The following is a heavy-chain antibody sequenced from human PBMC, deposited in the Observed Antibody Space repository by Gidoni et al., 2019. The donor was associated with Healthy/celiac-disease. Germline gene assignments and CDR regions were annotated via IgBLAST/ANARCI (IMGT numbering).Heavy chain of an antibody. CDR2: IYYSGST. V-gene: IGHV4-59*01. CDR1: GGSISSYY. CDR3: AREGIGYSGYDYLRSGGGMDV. D-gene: IGHD5-12*01. J-gene: IGHJ6*02. Sequence: QVQLQESGPGLVKPSETLSLTCTVSGGSISSYYWSWIRQPPGKGLEWIGYIYYSGSTNYNPSLKSRVTISVDTSKNQFSLKLSSVTAADTAVYYCAREGIGYSGYDYLRSGGGMDVWGQGTTVTVSS.